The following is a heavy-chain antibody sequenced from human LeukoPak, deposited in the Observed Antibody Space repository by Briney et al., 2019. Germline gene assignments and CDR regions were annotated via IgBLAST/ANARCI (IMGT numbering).Heavy chain of an antibody. J-gene: IGHJ4*02. Sequence: GGSLRLSCAASGFMLRSSAMSWVSQAPGKGLEWVSAISGDGGTISYAASVRGRFTISRDNAKNTLFLQMSSLRAGDTALYYCAKELYGNPSGYWGQGTRVTVSS. V-gene: IGHV3-23*01. CDR3: AKELYGNPSGY. CDR2: ISGDGGTI. D-gene: IGHD2-8*01. CDR1: GFMLRSSA.